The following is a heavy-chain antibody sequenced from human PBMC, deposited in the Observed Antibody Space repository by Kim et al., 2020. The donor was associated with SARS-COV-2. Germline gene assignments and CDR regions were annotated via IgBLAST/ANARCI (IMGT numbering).Heavy chain of an antibody. CDR3: AREFVREVPYGMDV. CDR1: RYTFNNYA. Sequence: ASVKVSCKASRYTFNNYAMNWVRQAPGQGLEWMGWINTNTGHPTYAQGFTGRFVFSVDTSVSTAYLQISSLKAEDTAVYYCAREFVREVPYGMDVWGQGT. D-gene: IGHD2-21*01. CDR2: INTNTGHP. J-gene: IGHJ6*02. V-gene: IGHV7-4-1*02.